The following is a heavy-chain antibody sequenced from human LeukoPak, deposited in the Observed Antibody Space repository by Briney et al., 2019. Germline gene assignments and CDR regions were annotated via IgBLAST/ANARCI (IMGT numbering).Heavy chain of an antibody. J-gene: IGHJ4*02. CDR2: IRGSGDST. V-gene: IGHV3-23*01. CDR3: AQGFSSTAYDSLGY. Sequence: GGSLRLSCAAPGFTFSSYAMTWVRQAPGKGLEWVSAIRGSGDSTYYADSVKGRFTISRDNSKNTLYLQMSSLRADDTAVYFCAQGFSSTAYDSLGYWGQGTLVTVSS. CDR1: GFTFSSYA. D-gene: IGHD5-12*01.